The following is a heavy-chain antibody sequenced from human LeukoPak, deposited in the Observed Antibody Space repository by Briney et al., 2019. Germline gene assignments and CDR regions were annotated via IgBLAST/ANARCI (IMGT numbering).Heavy chain of an antibody. Sequence: PGGSLRLSCAASGFTFSSYGMHRVRQAPGKGLEWVAVISYDGSNKYYADSVKGRFTISRDNSKNTLYLQMNSLRAEDTAVYYCAKGAMAGPLDYWGQGTLVTVSS. CDR3: AKGAMAGPLDY. CDR2: ISYDGSNK. CDR1: GFTFSSYG. J-gene: IGHJ4*02. D-gene: IGHD2-2*01. V-gene: IGHV3-30*18.